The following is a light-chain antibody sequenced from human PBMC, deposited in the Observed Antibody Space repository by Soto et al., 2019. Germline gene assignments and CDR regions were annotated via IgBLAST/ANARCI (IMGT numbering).Light chain of an antibody. CDR3: QQYNNWPWT. CDR2: DAS. Sequence: EIVMTQSPATVSVSPGERVTLSCRASQIVSSNLVWYQRKPGQAPRLLIYDASTRATGMPGRFSGSGSETEFTLTISSLQSEDFAVYYCQQYNNWPWTFGQGTKVDI. CDR1: QIVSSN. J-gene: IGKJ1*01. V-gene: IGKV3-15*01.